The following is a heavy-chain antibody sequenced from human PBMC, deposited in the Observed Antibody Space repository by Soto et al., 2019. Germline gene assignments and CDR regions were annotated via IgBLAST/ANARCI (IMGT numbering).Heavy chain of an antibody. Sequence: EVQLVESGGGLVQPGGSLRLSCAASGFTFSSYEMNWVRQAPGKGLEWVSYISSSGSTIYYADSMKGRFTISRDNAKNSLYLQMNSLRAEDTAVYYCAREEASSGCQYWGQGTLVTVSS. CDR2: ISSSGSTI. J-gene: IGHJ4*02. D-gene: IGHD6-19*01. V-gene: IGHV3-48*03. CDR3: AREEASSGCQY. CDR1: GFTFSSYE.